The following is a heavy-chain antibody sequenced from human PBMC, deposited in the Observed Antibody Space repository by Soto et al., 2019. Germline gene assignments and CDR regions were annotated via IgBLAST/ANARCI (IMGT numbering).Heavy chain of an antibody. V-gene: IGHV4-59*08. J-gene: IGHJ4*02. CDR3: ASQKYSSSSIFDY. D-gene: IGHD6-13*01. CDR1: GGSISDYY. Sequence: SETLSLTCTVSGGSISDYYWGWIRQPPGKGLEWIAYVQSSGSTNYNPSLRSRVTISVDTSKNQFSLRLNSVTAADTAVYYCASQKYSSSSIFDYWGQGALVTVSS. CDR2: VQSSGST.